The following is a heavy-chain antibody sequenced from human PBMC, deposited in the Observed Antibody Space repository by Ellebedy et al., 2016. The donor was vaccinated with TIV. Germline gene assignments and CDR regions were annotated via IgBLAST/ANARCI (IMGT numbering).Heavy chain of an antibody. CDR1: GFTFSSYN. CDR3: ARGSRESDY. V-gene: IGHV3-7*03. Sequence: GESLKISCVASGFTFSSYNMNWVRQTPGKGLEWVANIKPDGSAKVYVDSVRGRFTISRDNTKNSLYLEMNSLGSEDTALYYCARGSRESDYWGQGTLVTVSS. D-gene: IGHD3-10*01. J-gene: IGHJ4*02. CDR2: IKPDGSAK.